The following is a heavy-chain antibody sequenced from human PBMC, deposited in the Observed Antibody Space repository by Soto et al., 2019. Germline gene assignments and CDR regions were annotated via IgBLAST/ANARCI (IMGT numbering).Heavy chain of an antibody. D-gene: IGHD3-10*01. CDR1: GYSFTSYW. CDR2: IYTGDSDT. V-gene: IGHV5-51*01. CDR3: AGGGVRGVITRTRDYYGMDV. Sequence: PGESLKISCKGSGYSFTSYWIGLVRQMPGKGLEWMGIIYTGDSDTRYSPSFQGQVTISADKSISTAYLQWSSLKASDTAMYYCAGGGVRGVITRTRDYYGMDVWGQGTTVTVSS. J-gene: IGHJ6*02.